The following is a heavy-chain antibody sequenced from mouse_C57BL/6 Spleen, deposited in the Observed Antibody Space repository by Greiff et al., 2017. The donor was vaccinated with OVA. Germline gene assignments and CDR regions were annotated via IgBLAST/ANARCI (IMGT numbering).Heavy chain of an antibody. Sequence: QVQLKQSGPGLVQPSQSLSITCTVSGFSLTSYGVHWVRQSPGKGLEWLGVIWSGGSTDYNAAFISRLSISKDNSKSQVFFKMNSLQADDTAIYYCARGPHTTGGAYWGQGTLVTVSA. J-gene: IGHJ3*01. CDR3: ARGPHTTGGAY. V-gene: IGHV2-2*01. D-gene: IGHD1-1*01. CDR1: GFSLTSYG. CDR2: IWSGGST.